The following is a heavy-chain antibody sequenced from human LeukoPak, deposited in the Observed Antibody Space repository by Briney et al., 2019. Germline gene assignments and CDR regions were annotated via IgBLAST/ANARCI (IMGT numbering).Heavy chain of an antibody. Sequence: GESLRLSCTTSGFNFNNAWMNWVRQAPGKGLEWVGRIKSRTDGGTTVYSAPVKGRFTISRDDSKSTLYLQMNSLKIEDTAVYYCTPDLLAAVGLGSFFDFWGQGALVTVSS. CDR1: GFNFNNAW. V-gene: IGHV3-15*07. J-gene: IGHJ4*02. CDR2: IKSRTDGGTT. D-gene: IGHD6-13*01. CDR3: TPDLLAAVGLGSFFDF.